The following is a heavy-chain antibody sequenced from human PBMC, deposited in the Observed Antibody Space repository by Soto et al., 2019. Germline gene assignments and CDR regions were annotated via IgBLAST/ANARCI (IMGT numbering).Heavy chain of an antibody. D-gene: IGHD2-15*01. V-gene: IGHV1-18*01. Sequence: ASVKVSCKASGYTFTSYGISWVRQAPGQGLEWMGWISAYNGNTNYAQKLQGRVTMTTDTSTSTAYMELRSLGSDDPAVYYCAGDGRPGGYCCGGSCYVDYYYGMDVWGQGTTVTVSS. CDR3: AGDGRPGGYCCGGSCYVDYYYGMDV. CDR2: ISAYNGNT. J-gene: IGHJ6*02. CDR1: GYTFTSYG.